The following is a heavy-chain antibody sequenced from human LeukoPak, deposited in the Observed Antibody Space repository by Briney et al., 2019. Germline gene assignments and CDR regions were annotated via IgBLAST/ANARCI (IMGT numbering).Heavy chain of an antibody. Sequence: KESGPTLVKPTQTLTLTCTFSGFSLITTGVGVGWIRQPPGKALEWLALIYWDDDKRYSQSLKSRLTISRDISRNHVVLTMTNMDPLDTATYYCAHSGGYCTHSTCYDHFDKWGQGTLVTVSS. CDR3: AHSGGYCTHSTCYDHFDK. D-gene: IGHD2-15*01. CDR2: IYWDDDK. CDR1: GFSLITTGVG. J-gene: IGHJ4*02. V-gene: IGHV2-5*02.